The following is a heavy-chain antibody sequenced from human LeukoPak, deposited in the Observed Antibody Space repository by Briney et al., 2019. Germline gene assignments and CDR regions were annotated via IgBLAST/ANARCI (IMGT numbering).Heavy chain of an antibody. Sequence: GGSLRLSCAASGFTFSSYSMNWVRQAPGKGLEWVSSISSSSSYIYYADSVKGRFTISRDNAKNSLYLQMNSLRAEDTAVYYCARAIPKDPGDYWGQGTLVTVSS. CDR3: ARAIPKDPGDY. CDR2: ISSSSSYI. V-gene: IGHV3-21*01. CDR1: GFTFSSYS. J-gene: IGHJ4*02.